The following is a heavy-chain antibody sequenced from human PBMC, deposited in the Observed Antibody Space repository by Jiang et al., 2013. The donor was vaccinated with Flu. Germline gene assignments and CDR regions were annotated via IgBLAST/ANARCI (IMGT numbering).Heavy chain of an antibody. D-gene: IGHD6-19*01. CDR3: VHGASMRYSSGWDL. V-gene: IGHV2-5*02. CDR2: IYWDDDK. CDR1: GFSLKTSGEG. Sequence: KPTQTLTLTCTFSGFSLKTSGEGVAWFRQPPGGALEWLTLIYWDDDKRYSPSLRSRLTISEDTSKNQVVLTMTNMDPVDTATYYCVHGASMRYSSGWDLWGQGTLVTVSS. J-gene: IGHJ5*02.